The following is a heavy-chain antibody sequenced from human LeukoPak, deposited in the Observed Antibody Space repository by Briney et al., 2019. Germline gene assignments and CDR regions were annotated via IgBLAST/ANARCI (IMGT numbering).Heavy chain of an antibody. CDR1: DGSMSSFY. CDR2: IYSTGAT. J-gene: IGHJ2*01. V-gene: IGHV4-59*12. Sequence: SETLSLTCTVSDGSMSSFYWSWIRQPPGKGPEWIAYIYSTGATSYNPSLRSRVSISLDTSKSHFSLKLRSVTVADTAVYFCAKLKIGRYVDLWGSGTLVSVSS. D-gene: IGHD3-22*01. CDR3: AKLKIGRYVDL.